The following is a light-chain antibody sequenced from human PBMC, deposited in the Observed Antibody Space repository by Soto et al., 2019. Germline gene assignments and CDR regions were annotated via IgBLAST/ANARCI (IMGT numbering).Light chain of an antibody. V-gene: IGKV3-20*01. J-gene: IGKJ1*01. CDR3: QPYCSSFVT. CDR1: QSVSSSY. CDR2: GAS. Sequence: EIVLTQSPGTLSLSPGERATLSCRASQSVSSSYLAWYQQKPGQAPRLLIYGASSRATGIPDRFSGSGSGTDFTLTISSLEPDAVAVYYCQPYCSSFVTFGQGTKVEIQ.